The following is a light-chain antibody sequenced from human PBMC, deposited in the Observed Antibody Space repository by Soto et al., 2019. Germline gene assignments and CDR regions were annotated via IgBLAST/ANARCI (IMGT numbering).Light chain of an antibody. CDR1: QSVSSSY. Sequence: EMVMTQSPATLSVSPGERATLSCRASQSVSSSYLAWYQQKPGQAPRLLIYGASTRATGIPARLSGSGSGTEFTLTISSLQSEDFAVYYCQQYNNWPQTFGQGTKLEIK. CDR2: GAS. J-gene: IGKJ2*01. CDR3: QQYNNWPQT. V-gene: IGKV3-15*01.